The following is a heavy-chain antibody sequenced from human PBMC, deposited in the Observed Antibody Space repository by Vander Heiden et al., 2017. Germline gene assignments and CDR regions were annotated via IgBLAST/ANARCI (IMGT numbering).Heavy chain of an antibody. J-gene: IGHJ4*02. CDR1: GDRVASNSAA. Sequence: QVQLQQSGPGLVKPSQTLSLTCAISGDRVASNSAAWNWIRQSPSRGLEWLGRTYYRSKWYNDYVVSVKSRITIKSDTFKNQFSLQLNSVTPEDTAVYYCARDRSALGSHYFESWGQGTLVTVSS. D-gene: IGHD7-27*01. CDR3: ARDRSALGSHYFES. CDR2: TYYRSKWYN. V-gene: IGHV6-1*01.